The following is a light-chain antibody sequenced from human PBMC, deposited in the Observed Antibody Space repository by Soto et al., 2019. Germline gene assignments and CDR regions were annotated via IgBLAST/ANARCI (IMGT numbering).Light chain of an antibody. CDR1: SSDVGGYNY. CDR3: TSYTSSTTLDV. Sequence: QSVLTQPACVSGSPGQSITISCTGTSSDVGGYNYVSWYQQHPGKAPKLMIYEVSNRPSGVSNRFSGSKSGHTASLTISGLQSEDEADYFCTSYTSSTTLDVFGTGTKVTVL. CDR2: EVS. J-gene: IGLJ1*01. V-gene: IGLV2-14*01.